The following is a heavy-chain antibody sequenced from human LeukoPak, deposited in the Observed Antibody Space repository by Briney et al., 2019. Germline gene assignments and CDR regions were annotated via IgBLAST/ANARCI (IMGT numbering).Heavy chain of an antibody. D-gene: IGHD6-25*01. CDR1: GFTFSNYA. CDR3: ARDRGRYYMDV. Sequence: GGSLRLSCAASGFTFSNYAIHWVRQAPGKGLEWVAVISYDGSTKYNADSVKGRFTISRDNAKNSLYLQMNSLRAGDTAVYYCARDRGRYYMDVWGKGTTVTISS. V-gene: IGHV3-30*14. J-gene: IGHJ6*03. CDR2: ISYDGSTK.